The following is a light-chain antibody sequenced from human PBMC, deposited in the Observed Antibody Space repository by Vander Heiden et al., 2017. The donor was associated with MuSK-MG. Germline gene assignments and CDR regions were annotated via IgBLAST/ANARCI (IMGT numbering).Light chain of an antibody. J-gene: IGKJ4*01. CDR3: HQHKIYSPVT. CDR1: QSISSW. CDR2: DAS. Sequence: DIQMTQSHSTLSASVGDRVTITCRASQSISSWLAWYQQKLGKAPKLLIYDASTWKSGVPSRFSGRGCGTEFALTISSRQQDDFAAYYCHQHKIYSPVTFGRGTQVDIK. V-gene: IGKV1-5*01.